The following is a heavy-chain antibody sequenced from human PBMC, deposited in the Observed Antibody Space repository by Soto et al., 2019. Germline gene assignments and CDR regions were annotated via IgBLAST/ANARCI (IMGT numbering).Heavy chain of an antibody. V-gene: IGHV4-39*01. Sequence: QLQLQESGPGLVKPSETLSLTCSVSGGSLSSSSYFWGWLRQPPGKGLEWIGSIYYSGSTYYNPSLKSRVTVSVDTSKNQFSLKLSSVTAADTAVYYCARHPSDFWFDPWGQGTLVTVSS. J-gene: IGHJ5*02. CDR2: IYYSGST. D-gene: IGHD2-21*02. CDR1: GGSLSSSSYF. CDR3: ARHPSDFWFDP.